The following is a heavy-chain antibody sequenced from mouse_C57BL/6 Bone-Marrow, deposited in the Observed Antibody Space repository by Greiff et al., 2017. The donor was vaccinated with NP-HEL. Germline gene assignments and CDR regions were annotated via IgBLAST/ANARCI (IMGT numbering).Heavy chain of an antibody. Sequence: EVQLQESGGGLVQPGGSLKLSCAASGFTFSDYYMYWVRQTPEKRLEWVAYISNGGGSTYYPDTVKGRFTISRDNAKNTLYLQMSRLKSEDTAMYYCARLGRRAMDYWGQGTSVTVSS. CDR1: GFTFSDYY. J-gene: IGHJ4*01. D-gene: IGHD4-1*01. CDR2: ISNGGGST. V-gene: IGHV5-12*01. CDR3: ARLGRRAMDY.